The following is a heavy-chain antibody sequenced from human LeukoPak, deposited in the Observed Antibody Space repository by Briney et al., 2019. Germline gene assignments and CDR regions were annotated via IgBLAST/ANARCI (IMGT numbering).Heavy chain of an antibody. J-gene: IGHJ4*02. CDR3: ARAHLSIAAAGTAGY. CDR2: ISSSSSYT. V-gene: IGHV3-11*05. Sequence: GGSLRLSCAASGFTFSDYYMSWIRQAPGKGLEWVSYISSSSSYTNYADSVKGRFTISRDNAKNSLYLQMNSLRAEDTAVYYCARAHLSIAAAGTAGYWGQGTLVTVSS. CDR1: GFTFSDYY. D-gene: IGHD6-13*01.